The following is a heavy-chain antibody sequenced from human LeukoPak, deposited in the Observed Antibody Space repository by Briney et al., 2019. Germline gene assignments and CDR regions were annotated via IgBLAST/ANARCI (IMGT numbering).Heavy chain of an antibody. Sequence: GGSLRLSCAASGFTFSSYWMHWARDVPGKGLVWVSRINPGGSSIAYADSVKGRFTISRDNAKNTLYLQMDSLRAEDTAVYYCARSNQADDYWGQGTLVTVSS. V-gene: IGHV3-74*01. CDR3: ARSNQADDY. CDR1: GFTFSSYW. D-gene: IGHD1-14*01. CDR2: INPGGSSI. J-gene: IGHJ4*02.